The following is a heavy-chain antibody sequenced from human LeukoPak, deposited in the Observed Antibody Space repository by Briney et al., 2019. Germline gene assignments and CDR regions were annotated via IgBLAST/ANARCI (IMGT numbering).Heavy chain of an antibody. J-gene: IGHJ4*02. CDR3: AGDLGSRRSSWYGLSDY. D-gene: IGHD6-13*01. V-gene: IGHV1-8*02. CDR2: MNPNSGNT. Sequence: ASVKVSCKASGYTFTSYDMNWVRQATGQGLEWMGWMNPNSGNTGYAQKFQGRVTMTRDTSISTAYMELSRLRSDDTAVYYCAGDLGSRRSSWYGLSDYWGQGTLVTVSS. CDR1: GYTFTSYD.